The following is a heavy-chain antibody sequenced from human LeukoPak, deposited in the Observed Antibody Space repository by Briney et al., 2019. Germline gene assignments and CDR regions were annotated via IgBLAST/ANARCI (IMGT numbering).Heavy chain of an antibody. V-gene: IGHV3-7*01. CDR2: IKQDGSEK. Sequence: GGSLRLSCAASGFTFSSYWMSWVRQAPGKGLEWVANIKQDGSEKYYVDSVKGRFTISRDNAKNSLYLQMNSLRAEDTAVDYCARDRYSSSSDYYYYMDVWGKGTTVTVSS. J-gene: IGHJ6*03. D-gene: IGHD6-6*01. CDR1: GFTFSSYW. CDR3: ARDRYSSSSDYYYYMDV.